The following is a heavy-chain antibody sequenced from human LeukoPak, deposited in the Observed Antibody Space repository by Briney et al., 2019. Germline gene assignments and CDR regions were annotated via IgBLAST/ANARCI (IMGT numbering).Heavy chain of an antibody. D-gene: IGHD5-12*01. CDR2: ISSSTI. Sequence: GGSLRLSCAASGLTFSSYSMNWVRQAPGKGLEGVSYISSSTIYYADSVKGRFTISRDNAKNSLYLQMNSLRAEDTAVYYCAREKWLRYYMDVWGKGTTVTVSS. J-gene: IGHJ6*03. CDR3: AREKWLRYYMDV. V-gene: IGHV3-48*01. CDR1: GLTFSSYS.